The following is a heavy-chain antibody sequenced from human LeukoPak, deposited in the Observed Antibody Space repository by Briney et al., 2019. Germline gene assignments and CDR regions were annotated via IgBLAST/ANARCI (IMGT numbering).Heavy chain of an antibody. V-gene: IGHV3-23*01. CDR3: AKDVEQQLVRVGAFDI. J-gene: IGHJ3*02. D-gene: IGHD6-13*01. CDR1: GLTFSSYA. CDR2: ISGSGGST. Sequence: PGGSLRLSCAASGLTFSSYAMSWVRQAPGKGLEWVSAISGSGGSTYYADSVKGRFTISRDNSKNTLYLQMNSLRAEDTAVYYCAKDVEQQLVRVGAFDIWGQGTMVTVSS.